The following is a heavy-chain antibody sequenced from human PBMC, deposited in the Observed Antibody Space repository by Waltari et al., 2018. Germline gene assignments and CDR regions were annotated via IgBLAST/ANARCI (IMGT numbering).Heavy chain of an antibody. Sequence: EVQLVESGGGLVQPGRSLRLSCAASGFTFDDYAMHWVRQAPGKGLEWVSGISWNSGSIGYADSVKGRFTISRDNAKNSLYLQMNSLRAEDTALYYCAKDRELLRVGYFDYWGQGTLVTVSS. CDR1: GFTFDDYA. J-gene: IGHJ4*02. V-gene: IGHV3-9*01. D-gene: IGHD1-26*01. CDR2: ISWNSGSI. CDR3: AKDRELLRVGYFDY.